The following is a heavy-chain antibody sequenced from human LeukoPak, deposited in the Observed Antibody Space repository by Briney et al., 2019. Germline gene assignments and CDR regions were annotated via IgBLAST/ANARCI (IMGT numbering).Heavy chain of an antibody. J-gene: IGHJ4*02. D-gene: IGHD3-9*01. CDR2: ISSSSSYI. CDR3: ARDQSPYYDILTGYYSGPNFDY. Sequence: PGGSLRLSCAASGFTFSSYSMNWVRQAPGKGLEWVSPISSSSSYIYYADSVKGRFTISRDNAKNSLYLQMNSLRAEDTAVYYCARDQSPYYDILTGYYSGPNFDYWGQGTLVTISS. CDR1: GFTFSSYS. V-gene: IGHV3-21*03.